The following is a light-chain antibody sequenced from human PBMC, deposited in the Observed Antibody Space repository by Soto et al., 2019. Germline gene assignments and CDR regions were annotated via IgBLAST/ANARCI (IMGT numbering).Light chain of an antibody. CDR1: NIGAKG. CDR2: DDR. J-gene: IGLJ2*01. CDR3: QVWHSTSVRV. Sequence: SYELTQPPSVSVAPGQTASITCGGNNIGAKGVHWYQQKNPGQAPVLVVFDDRARPSAIPERFSGSNSGNTATLTISRVEAGDEVDYYCQVWHSTSVRVFGGGTKRTVL. V-gene: IGLV3-21*02.